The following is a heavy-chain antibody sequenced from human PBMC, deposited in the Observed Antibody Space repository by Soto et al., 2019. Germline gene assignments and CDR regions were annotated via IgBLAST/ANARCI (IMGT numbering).Heavy chain of an antibody. Sequence: EVQLVESGGGLVQPGGSLRLSCAASGFTFSSYWMSWVRQAPGKGLEWVANIKQDGSEKYYVDSVKGRFTISRDNAKNSLYLQMNSLRAEDTAVYYCARDRYYYGSGILYYYGMDVWGQGTTVTVSS. CDR3: ARDRYYYGSGILYYYGMDV. CDR1: GFTFSSYW. J-gene: IGHJ6*02. CDR2: IKQDGSEK. D-gene: IGHD3-10*01. V-gene: IGHV3-7*01.